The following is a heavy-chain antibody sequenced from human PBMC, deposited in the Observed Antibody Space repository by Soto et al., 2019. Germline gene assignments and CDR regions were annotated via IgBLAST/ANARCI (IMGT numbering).Heavy chain of an antibody. D-gene: IGHD4-17*01. CDR2: INHSGST. J-gene: IGHJ6*03. CDR1: GGSFSGYY. V-gene: IGHV4-34*01. CDR3: ARLFHGDSVWYYYYYMDV. Sequence: SETLSLTCAVYGGSFSGYYWSWIRQPPGKGLEWIGEINHSGSTNYNPSLKSRVTISVDTSKNQFSLKLSSVTAADTAVYYCARLFHGDSVWYYYYYMDVWGKGATVTVSS.